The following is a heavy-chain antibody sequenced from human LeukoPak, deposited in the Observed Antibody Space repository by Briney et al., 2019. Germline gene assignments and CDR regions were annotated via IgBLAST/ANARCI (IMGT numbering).Heavy chain of an antibody. Sequence: GGSLRLSCAASGFTFSSYAMRWVRQAPGKGLEWVSAISGSGGSTYYADSVKGRFTISRDNSKNTLYLQMNSLRAEDTAVYYCAKTPYGSGSYWFDYWGQGTLVTVSS. CDR3: AKTPYGSGSYWFDY. D-gene: IGHD3-10*01. CDR2: ISGSGGST. CDR1: GFTFSSYA. J-gene: IGHJ4*02. V-gene: IGHV3-23*01.